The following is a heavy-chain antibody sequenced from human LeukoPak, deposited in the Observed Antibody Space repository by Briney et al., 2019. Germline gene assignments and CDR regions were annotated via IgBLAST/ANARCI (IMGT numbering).Heavy chain of an antibody. CDR1: GFTFSGYS. V-gene: IGHV3-48*01. CDR3: ARALNLLDPVTLDY. Sequence: GGSLRLSCAASGFTFSGYSMNWVRQAPGKGLEWVSYISSSSSPIYYADSVRGRFTISRDNAKNSLFLQMNSLRAEDTAVYYCARALNLLDPVTLDYWGQGTLVTVSS. D-gene: IGHD1-1*01. J-gene: IGHJ4*02. CDR2: ISSSSSPI.